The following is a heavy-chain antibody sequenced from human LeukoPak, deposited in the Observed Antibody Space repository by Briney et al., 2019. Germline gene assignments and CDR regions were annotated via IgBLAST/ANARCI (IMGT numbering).Heavy chain of an antibody. CDR3: ASGDYYDSSGYWGDFDY. V-gene: IGHV3-11*01. CDR1: GFTFSDYY. Sequence: GGSLRLSCAASGFTFSDYYMSWIRQAPGKGLEWVSYISSSGSTIHYADSVKGRFTISRDNAKNSLYLQMNSLRAEDTAVYYCASGDYYDSSGYWGDFDYWGQGTLVTVSS. D-gene: IGHD3-22*01. CDR2: ISSSGSTI. J-gene: IGHJ4*02.